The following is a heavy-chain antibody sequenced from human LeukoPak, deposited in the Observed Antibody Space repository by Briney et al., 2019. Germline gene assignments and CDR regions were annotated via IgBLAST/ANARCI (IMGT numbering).Heavy chain of an antibody. V-gene: IGHV3-21*01. CDR1: GFTFSTYI. Sequence: PGGSLRLSCAASGFTFSTYIMNWVRQAPGKGLEWVSSISSGSSYIYYAHSVKGRFTISRDNAKNSLYLQMNSLRAEDTAVYYCAACLSATWAIDYWGQGTLVTVSS. J-gene: IGHJ4*02. CDR2: ISSGSSYI. CDR3: AACLSATWAIDY. D-gene: IGHD1-1*01.